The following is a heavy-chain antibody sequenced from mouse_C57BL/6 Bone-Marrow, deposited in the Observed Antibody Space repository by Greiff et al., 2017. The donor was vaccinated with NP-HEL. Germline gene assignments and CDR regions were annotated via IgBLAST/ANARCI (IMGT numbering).Heavy chain of an antibody. Sequence: VKLQESGPGLVQPSQSLSITCTVSGFSLTSYGVHWVRQSPGKGLEWLGVIWSGGSTDYNAAFISRLSISKDNSKSQVFFKMNSLQADDTAIYYCARKGYYDYDGGNAMDYWGQGTSVTVSS. CDR2: IWSGGST. J-gene: IGHJ4*01. CDR3: ARKGYYDYDGGNAMDY. V-gene: IGHV2-2*01. CDR1: GFSLTSYG. D-gene: IGHD2-4*01.